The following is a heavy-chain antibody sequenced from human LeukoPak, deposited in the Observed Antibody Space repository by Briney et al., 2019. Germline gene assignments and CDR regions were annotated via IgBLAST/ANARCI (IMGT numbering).Heavy chain of an antibody. Sequence: SETLSLTCTASGGSLSSSSNSYWGWIRQPPGKGLEWIGSMNYGGSSHYNPSLKSRVTISVDTSKNQFSLKLSSVTAADTAVYYCAWGCTGGSCYGPFDYWGQGTLVTVSS. V-gene: IGHV4-39*07. J-gene: IGHJ4*02. CDR3: AWGCTGGSCYGPFDY. CDR2: MNYGGSS. CDR1: GGSLSSSSNSY. D-gene: IGHD2-15*01.